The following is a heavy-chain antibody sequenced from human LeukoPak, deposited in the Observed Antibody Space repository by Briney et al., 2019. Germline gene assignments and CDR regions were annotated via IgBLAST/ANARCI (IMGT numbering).Heavy chain of an antibody. J-gene: IGHJ4*02. CDR3: ARVKPIAAAGPNYYFDY. Sequence: ASVKVSCKASGYTFTSYGISWVRQAPGQGLEWMGWISAYNGNTNYAQKLQGRVTMTRDTSISTAYMELTWLTSDDTAVYYCARVKPIAAAGPNYYFDYWGQGTLVTVSS. CDR1: GYTFTSYG. D-gene: IGHD6-13*01. CDR2: ISAYNGNT. V-gene: IGHV1-18*01.